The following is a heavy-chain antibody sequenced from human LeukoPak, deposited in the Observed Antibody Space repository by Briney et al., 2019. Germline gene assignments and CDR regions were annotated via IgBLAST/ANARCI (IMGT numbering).Heavy chain of an antibody. J-gene: IGHJ4*02. CDR1: GYTLTELS. Sequence: ASVKVSCKVSGYTLTELSMHWVRQAPGKGLEWMGGFDPEDGETIYAQKFQGRVTMTEDTSTDTAYMELSSLRSEDTAVYYCATLYDSSGYYPYYFDYWGQGTLVTVSS. CDR3: ATLYDSSGYYPYYFDY. CDR2: FDPEDGET. D-gene: IGHD3-22*01. V-gene: IGHV1-24*01.